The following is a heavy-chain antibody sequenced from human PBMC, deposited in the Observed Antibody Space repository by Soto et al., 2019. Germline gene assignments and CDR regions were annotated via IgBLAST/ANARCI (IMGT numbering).Heavy chain of an antibody. J-gene: IGHJ3*02. CDR1: GGSISSYY. V-gene: IGHV4-59*01. Sequence: SETLSLTCTVSGGSISSYYWSWIRQPPGKGLEWIGYIYYSGSTNYNPSLKSRVTISVDTSKNQFSLKLSSVTAADTAVYYCARDRAITIFGVVSVWDAFDIWGQGTMVTVSS. CDR2: IYYSGST. CDR3: ARDRAITIFGVVSVWDAFDI. D-gene: IGHD3-3*01.